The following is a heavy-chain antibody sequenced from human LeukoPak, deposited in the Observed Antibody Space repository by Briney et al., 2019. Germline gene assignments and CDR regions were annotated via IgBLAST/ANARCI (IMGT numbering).Heavy chain of an antibody. CDR2: ISSSSSYI. CDR3: AGGLGYSYGYAPPDAFDI. J-gene: IGHJ3*02. V-gene: IGHV3-21*01. D-gene: IGHD5-18*01. CDR1: GFTFSSYS. Sequence: GSLRLSCAASGFTFSSYSLNWVRQAPGKGLEWVSSISSSSSYIYYAGSVKGRFTISRDNAKNSLYLHMTSLRAGDTAVYYCAGGLGYSYGYAPPDAFDIWGQGTMVSVSS.